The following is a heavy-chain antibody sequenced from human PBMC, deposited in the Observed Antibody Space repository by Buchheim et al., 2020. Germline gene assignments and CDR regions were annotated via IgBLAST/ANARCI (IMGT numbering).Heavy chain of an antibody. CDR3: ARLNRAMALDY. CDR2: ISSTNAYM. V-gene: IGHV3-21*01. D-gene: IGHD2/OR15-2a*01. CDR1: GFIVSGYS. J-gene: IGHJ4*02. Sequence: EVQLVESGGGLVKPGGSLRLSCAASGFIVSGYSMNWVRQAPGKGLEWVSSISSTNAYMHYADSVKGRFTISRDNANNSLFLQMRSLRAEDTAVYYCARLNRAMALDYWGQG.